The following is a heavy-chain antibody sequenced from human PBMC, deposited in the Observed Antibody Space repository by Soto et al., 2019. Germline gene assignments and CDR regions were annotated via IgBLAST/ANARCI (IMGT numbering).Heavy chain of an antibody. J-gene: IGHJ4*02. Sequence: PGGSLRLSCAASGFTFDDYAMHWGRQAPGKGLEWVSGISWNSGSIGYADSVKGRFTISRDNAKNSLYLQMNSLRAEDTALYYCAKDYSSGWYGPNFDYWGQGTLVTVSS. D-gene: IGHD6-19*01. CDR1: GFTFDDYA. V-gene: IGHV3-9*01. CDR2: ISWNSGSI. CDR3: AKDYSSGWYGPNFDY.